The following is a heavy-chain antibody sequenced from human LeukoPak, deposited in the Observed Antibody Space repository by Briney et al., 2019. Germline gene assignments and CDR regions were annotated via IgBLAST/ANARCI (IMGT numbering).Heavy chain of an antibody. CDR2: IYTTGNT. J-gene: IGHJ6*03. CDR1: GGSISIANYY. CDR3: ARDFGSSLDYYYYMDV. Sequence: TLSLTCTVSGGSISIANYYWNWIRQPAGKGLEWIGRIYTTGNTNYNPSLKSRVIISVNTSQNQSSLQLSSVTAADTAVDYCARDFGSSLDYYYYMDVWGKGTTVTVSS. V-gene: IGHV4-61*02. D-gene: IGHD6-13*01.